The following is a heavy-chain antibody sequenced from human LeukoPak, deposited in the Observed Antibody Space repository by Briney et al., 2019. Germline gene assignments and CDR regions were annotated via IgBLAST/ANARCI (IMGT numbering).Heavy chain of an antibody. V-gene: IGHV1-2*02. CDR3: ARAGYEGYYFDY. D-gene: IGHD1-1*01. Sequence: ASXKVSCKASGYTFTSYYMHWVRQAPGQGLEWMGWINPNSGGINYAQKFQGRVTMTRDTSISTAYMELSRLRSDVTAVYYCARAGYEGYYFDYWGQGTLVTVSS. J-gene: IGHJ4*02. CDR1: GYTFTSYY. CDR2: INPNSGGI.